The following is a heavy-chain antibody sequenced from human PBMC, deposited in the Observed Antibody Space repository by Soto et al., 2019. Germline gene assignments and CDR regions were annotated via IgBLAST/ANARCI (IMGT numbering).Heavy chain of an antibody. CDR1: GLTYSTAW. CDR2: INRDGSVT. V-gene: IGHV3-74*01. Sequence: GGSLRLSCEVSGLTYSTAWMHWVRQAPGKGLVWVSSINRDGSVTNYADSVKGRFTISRDSAEKTLYLQINSLRADDTGVYYCAREDIVVGPYMRIWGQGTTVTVSS. J-gene: IGHJ6*02. CDR3: AREDIVVGPYMRI. D-gene: IGHD2-2*01.